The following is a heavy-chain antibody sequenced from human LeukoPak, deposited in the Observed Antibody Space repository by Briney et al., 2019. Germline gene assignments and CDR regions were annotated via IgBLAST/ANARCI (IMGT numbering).Heavy chain of an antibody. CDR2: TYYRSKWYN. V-gene: IGHV6-1*01. Sequence: SQTLSLTCDISGDSVSSNNGAWNWIRQSPSRGLEWLGRTYYRSKWYNDYAGSLNGRITISPDTSKDQFSLHLNSVTPEDTAVYYCARDLGNTGWYTFDYWGQGILVTVSS. J-gene: IGHJ4*02. D-gene: IGHD6-19*01. CDR3: ARDLGNTGWYTFDY. CDR1: GDSVSSNNGA.